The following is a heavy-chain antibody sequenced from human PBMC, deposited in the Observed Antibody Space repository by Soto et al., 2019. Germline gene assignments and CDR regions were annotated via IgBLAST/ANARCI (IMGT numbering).Heavy chain of an antibody. Sequence: AEVKGACQSSGYTCTIYGISWLPRAPGPGLEWMGWISAYNGNTNYAQKRQGRVTMTTDTSTSTAYMELRRLRYDDTGVYYCARGEDYGEYYRLGGEHRPQKCFHPWGQGIRVTVFS. V-gene: IGHV1-18*04. D-gene: IGHD4-17*01. J-gene: IGHJ5*02. CDR1: GYTCTIYG. CDR3: ARGEDYGEYYRLGGEHRPQKCFHP. CDR2: ISAYNGNT.